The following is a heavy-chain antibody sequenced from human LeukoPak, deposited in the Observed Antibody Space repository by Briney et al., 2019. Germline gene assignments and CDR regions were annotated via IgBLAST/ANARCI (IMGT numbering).Heavy chain of an antibody. Sequence: GGSLRLSCAASGFTFSTYSVHWVRQAPGKGLEWVSSISSSSRSIYYADSVEGRFTVSRDNGKNSLYLQMNSLRAEDTAVYYCARSYSGSYFFDYWGQGILVTVSS. CDR1: GFTFSTYS. D-gene: IGHD1-26*01. V-gene: IGHV3-21*01. CDR2: ISSSSRSI. CDR3: ARSYSGSYFFDY. J-gene: IGHJ4*02.